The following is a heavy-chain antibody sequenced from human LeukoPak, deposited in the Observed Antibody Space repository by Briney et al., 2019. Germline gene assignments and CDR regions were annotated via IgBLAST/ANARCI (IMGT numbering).Heavy chain of an antibody. CDR3: ASLDTAHPSGVH. J-gene: IGHJ4*02. D-gene: IGHD5-18*01. Sequence: GGSLRLSCAASGFTFSSYWMHWVRQAPGKGLVWVSRINSDGSSTSYADSVKGRFTISRDNAKNSPYLQMDSLRDEDTAVYYCASLDTAHPSGVHWGQGTLVTVSS. CDR2: INSDGSST. CDR1: GFTFSSYW. V-gene: IGHV3-74*01.